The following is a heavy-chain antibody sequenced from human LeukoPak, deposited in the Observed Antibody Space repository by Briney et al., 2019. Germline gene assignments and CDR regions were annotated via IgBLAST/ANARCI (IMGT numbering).Heavy chain of an antibody. V-gene: IGHV1-18*01. J-gene: IGHJ3*02. CDR1: GYTFTSYG. D-gene: IGHD3-10*01. CDR3: ARDITLVRGLGDAFDI. CDR2: ISVFNGNT. Sequence: ASVKVSCKASGYTFTSYGIRWVRQAPGQGLEWMGWISVFNGNTKYAQKFQGRVTMTTDTSTSTVYMELRSLRSDDTAVYYCARDITLVRGLGDAFDIWGQGTMVTVSS.